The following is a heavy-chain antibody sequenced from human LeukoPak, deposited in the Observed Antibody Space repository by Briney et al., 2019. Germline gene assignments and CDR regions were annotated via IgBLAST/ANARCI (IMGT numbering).Heavy chain of an antibody. V-gene: IGHV3-23*01. Sequence: GGSLRLSCAVSGFPLGTYAMSWVRQAPGMGLEGVSSISADGQVTYYADSVEGRFTVYRDNSKSTLYLQLNSLRAGDTATYYCARDPYNTILYRLAHWGQGTLVTVSS. CDR2: ISADGQVT. CDR3: ARDPYNTILYRLAH. D-gene: IGHD3-10*01. CDR1: GFPLGTYA. J-gene: IGHJ4*02.